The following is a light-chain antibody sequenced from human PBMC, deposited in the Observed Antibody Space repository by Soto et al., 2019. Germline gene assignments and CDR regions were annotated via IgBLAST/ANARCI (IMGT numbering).Light chain of an antibody. CDR2: AVS. CDR3: TSYTKSVTYV. J-gene: IGLJ1*01. V-gene: IGLV2-14*01. Sequence: QSALTQPASVSGSPGQSITISCTGTSSDVGGYDYVSWYQQYPGKAPKLMIYAVSNRPSGVSNRFSGSKSGNTASLTISGLQAEDEADYYCTSYTKSVTYVFGTGTKVTVL. CDR1: SSDVGGYDY.